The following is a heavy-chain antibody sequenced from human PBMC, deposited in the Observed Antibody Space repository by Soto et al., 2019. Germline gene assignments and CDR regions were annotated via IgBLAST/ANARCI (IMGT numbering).Heavy chain of an antibody. CDR1: GSTFSSNG. CDR2: IWYDGSNK. V-gene: IGHV3-33*01. Sequence: GGSLRLSCAASGSTFSSNGMHWVRQAPGKGLEWVAVIWYDGSNKYYADSVKGRFTISRDNSKNTLYLQMNSLRVEDTAVYYCARDHNWNFDYWGQGTLVTVSS. CDR3: ARDHNWNFDY. D-gene: IGHD1-1*01. J-gene: IGHJ4*02.